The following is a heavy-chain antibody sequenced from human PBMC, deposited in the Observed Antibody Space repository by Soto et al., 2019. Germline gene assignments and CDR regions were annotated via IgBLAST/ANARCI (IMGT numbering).Heavy chain of an antibody. J-gene: IGHJ4*02. V-gene: IGHV3-30-3*01. Sequence: GGSLRLSCAASGFTFSSYAMHWVRQAPGKGLEWVAVISYDGSNKYYADSVKGRFTISRDNSKNTLYLQMNSLRAEDTAVYYCAREVAVAEYYFDYWGQGTLVTAPQ. D-gene: IGHD6-19*01. CDR3: AREVAVAEYYFDY. CDR2: ISYDGSNK. CDR1: GFTFSSYA.